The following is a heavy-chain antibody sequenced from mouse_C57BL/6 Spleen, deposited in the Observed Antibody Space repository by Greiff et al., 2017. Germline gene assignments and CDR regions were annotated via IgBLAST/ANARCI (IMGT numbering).Heavy chain of an antibody. D-gene: IGHD2-3*01. Sequence: EVQVVESGGGLVKPGGSLKLSCAASGFTFSSYAMSWVRQTPEKRLEWVATISDGGSYTYYPDNVKGRFIISRDNAKNNLYLQMSHLKSEDTAMYYCARDIYDGSWFAYWGQGTLVTVSA. CDR2: ISDGGSYT. CDR3: ARDIYDGSWFAY. CDR1: GFTFSSYA. V-gene: IGHV5-4*01. J-gene: IGHJ3*01.